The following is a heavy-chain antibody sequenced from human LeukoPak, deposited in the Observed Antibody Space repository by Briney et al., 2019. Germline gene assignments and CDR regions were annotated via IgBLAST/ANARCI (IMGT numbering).Heavy chain of an antibody. D-gene: IGHD6-25*01. CDR3: ATIQRDHAFDI. Sequence: PSETLSLTCAVYGGSFNGFYWNWIRQPPGKGLDWIGEIDHSGSTHYNPSLQSRATMSVDTSKNQFSLKLNSVSAADTAVYFCATIQRDHAFDIWGQGTMVTVSS. V-gene: IGHV4-34*01. CDR1: GGSFNGFY. J-gene: IGHJ3*02. CDR2: IDHSGST.